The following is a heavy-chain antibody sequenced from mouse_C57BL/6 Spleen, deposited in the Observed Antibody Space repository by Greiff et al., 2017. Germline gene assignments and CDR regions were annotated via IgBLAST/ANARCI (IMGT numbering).Heavy chain of an antibody. V-gene: IGHV5-16*01. Sequence: EVKLVESEGGLVQPGSSMKLSCTASGFTFSDYYMAWVRQVPEKGLEWVANINYDGSSTYYLDSLKSRFIISRDNAKNILYLQMSSLKSEDTATYYCARERGRRYFDYWGQGTTLTVSS. J-gene: IGHJ2*01. CDR3: ARERGRRYFDY. CDR2: INYDGSST. CDR1: GFTFSDYY. D-gene: IGHD3-3*01.